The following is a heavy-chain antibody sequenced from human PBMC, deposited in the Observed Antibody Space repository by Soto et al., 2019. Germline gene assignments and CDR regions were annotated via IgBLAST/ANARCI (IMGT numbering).Heavy chain of an antibody. CDR1: GDYISSHY. D-gene: IGHD6-13*01. Sequence: QVQLQESGPGLVKPSETLSLTCTVSGDYISSHYWSWIRQPPGKGLEWIGYVYYSGKTDSNPSLKSRVTISMDTSKNQISLSLTSVTAADAAVYYCARPKGIAPAIWYFDLWGRGTLVTVSS. J-gene: IGHJ2*01. V-gene: IGHV4-59*08. CDR3: ARPKGIAPAIWYFDL. CDR2: VYYSGKT.